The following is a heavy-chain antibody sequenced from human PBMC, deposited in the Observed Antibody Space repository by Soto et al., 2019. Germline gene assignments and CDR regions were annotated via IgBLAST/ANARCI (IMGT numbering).Heavy chain of an antibody. CDR1: GDSVSSNSAA. Sequence: SQTLSLTCAISGDSVSSNSAAWNWIRQSPSRGLEWLGRTYYRSKWYNGYAVSVKSRITINPDTTKNQCSLQLNSVTPEDTAVYYCAREGFRGALTPWYFDYWGQGTLVTVSS. V-gene: IGHV6-1*01. J-gene: IGHJ4*01. D-gene: IGHD3-10*01. CDR3: AREGFRGALTPWYFDY. CDR2: TYYRSKWYN.